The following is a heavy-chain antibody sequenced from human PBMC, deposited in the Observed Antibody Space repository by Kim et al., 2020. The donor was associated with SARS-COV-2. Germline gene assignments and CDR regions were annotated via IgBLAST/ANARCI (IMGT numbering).Heavy chain of an antibody. D-gene: IGHD3-10*01. Sequence: GGSLRLSCAASGFTVSSNYMSWVRQAPGKGLEWVSVIYSGGSTYYADSVKGRFTISRDNSKNTLYLQMNSLRAEDTAVYYCARGGITMVRAYYFDYWGQGTLVTVSS. CDR3: ARGGITMVRAYYFDY. CDR2: IYSGGST. V-gene: IGHV3-53*01. J-gene: IGHJ4*02. CDR1: GFTVSSNY.